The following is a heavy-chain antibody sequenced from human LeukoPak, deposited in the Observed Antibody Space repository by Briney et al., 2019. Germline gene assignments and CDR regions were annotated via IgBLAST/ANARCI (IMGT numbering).Heavy chain of an antibody. CDR2: IYLYGTT. D-gene: IGHD1/OR15-1a*01. CDR1: IGSISSSKW. V-gene: IGHV4-4*02. J-gene: IGHJ6*02. CDR3: ARQKWEQQGRDYYFNGLDV. Sequence: PSETLSLTCSVSIGSISSSKWWSLVRQSPVKGLEWIGEIYLYGTTNYNPSFTSRVTMSVDRSRNQFSLKLTSVTAADTAVYYCARQKWEQQGRDYYFNGLDVWGPGTTVIVSS.